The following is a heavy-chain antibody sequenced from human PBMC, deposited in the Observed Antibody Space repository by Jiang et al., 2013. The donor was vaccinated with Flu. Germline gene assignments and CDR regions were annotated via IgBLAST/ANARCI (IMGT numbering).Heavy chain of an antibody. CDR1: GGSFSGYY. Sequence: LLKPSETLSLTCAVYGGSFSGYYWSWIRQPPGKGLEWIGEINHSGSTNYNPSHKSRVTISVDTSKNQFSLKLSSVTAADTAVYYCASLMVVAAMGGEVYFDYWGQGTLVTVSS. D-gene: IGHD2-15*01. V-gene: IGHV4-34*01. CDR3: ASLMVVAAMGGEVYFDY. J-gene: IGHJ4*02. CDR2: INHSGST.